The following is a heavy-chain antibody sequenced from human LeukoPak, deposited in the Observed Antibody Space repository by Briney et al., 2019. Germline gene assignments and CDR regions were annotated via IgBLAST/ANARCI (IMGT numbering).Heavy chain of an antibody. D-gene: IGHD4-17*01. V-gene: IGHV4-59*08. CDR3: ARLTLFYGDYVGWFDP. CDR2: IYYTGST. Sequence: SETLSLTCAVYGGSFSGYYWSWIRQPPGKGLEWIAYIYYTGSTNYNPSLKSRVTISVDTSKNQFSLKLSSVTAADTAVYYCARLTLFYGDYVGWFDPWGQGTLVTVSS. CDR1: GGSFSGYY. J-gene: IGHJ5*02.